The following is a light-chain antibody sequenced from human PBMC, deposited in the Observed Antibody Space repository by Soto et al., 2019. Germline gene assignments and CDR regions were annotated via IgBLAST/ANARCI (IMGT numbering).Light chain of an antibody. V-gene: IGLV1-47*01. CDR1: NSNIGSNY. Sequence: QSVLTQPPSASGTPGQRVTISCSGRNSNIGSNYVYWYQQVPGTAPKLLIYTNNQRPSGVPDRFSGSKSATSASLAIGGLRSEDEADYYCAAWDDSLGGWVFGGGTQLTVL. CDR2: TNN. J-gene: IGLJ3*02. CDR3: AAWDDSLGGWV.